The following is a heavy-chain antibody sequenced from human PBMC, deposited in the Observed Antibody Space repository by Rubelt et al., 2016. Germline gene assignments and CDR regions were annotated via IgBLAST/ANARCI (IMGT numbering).Heavy chain of an antibody. J-gene: IGHJ3*02. CDR3: ARHGQVQSGDAFDI. V-gene: IGHV5-51*01. D-gene: IGHD1-26*01. CDR2: IYPGDSDT. CDR1: GCSFTSYW. Sequence: EVQLVQSGAEVKKPGESLKISCKGSGCSFTSYWIGWVRQMPGKGLEWMGIIYPGDSDTRYSPPSQGQVPISADTSISTAYLQGRSLKASDTAMYYCARHGQVQSGDAFDIWGQGTMVTVSS.